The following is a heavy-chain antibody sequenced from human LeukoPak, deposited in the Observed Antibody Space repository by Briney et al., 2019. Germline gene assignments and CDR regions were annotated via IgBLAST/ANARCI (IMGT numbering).Heavy chain of an antibody. J-gene: IGHJ5*02. Sequence: GGSLRLSCAASGFTFSSYGMHWVRQAPGKGLEWVAVIWYDGSNKYYADSVKGRFTISRDNSKNTLYLQMNSLRAEDTAVYYCARDQYCSSTSCQGRLDPWGQGTLVTVSS. D-gene: IGHD2-2*01. CDR3: ARDQYCSSTSCQGRLDP. V-gene: IGHV3-33*01. CDR1: GFTFSSYG. CDR2: IWYDGSNK.